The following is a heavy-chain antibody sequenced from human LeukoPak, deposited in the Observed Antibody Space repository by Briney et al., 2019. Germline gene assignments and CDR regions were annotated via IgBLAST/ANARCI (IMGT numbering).Heavy chain of an antibody. V-gene: IGHV4-39*07. Sequence: SETLSLTCTVSGGSISSSSYYWGWIRQPPGKGLEWIGSIYYSGSTYYNPSLKSRVTISVDTSKNQLSLKLSSVTAADTAVYYCARDRAAAAVYYYYYYMDVWGKGTTVTVSS. J-gene: IGHJ6*03. CDR1: GGSISSSSYY. CDR2: IYYSGST. D-gene: IGHD2-2*01. CDR3: ARDRAAAAVYYYYYYMDV.